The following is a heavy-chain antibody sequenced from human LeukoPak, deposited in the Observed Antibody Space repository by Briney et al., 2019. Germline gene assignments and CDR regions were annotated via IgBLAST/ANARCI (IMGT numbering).Heavy chain of an antibody. D-gene: IGHD2-2*01. V-gene: IGHV3-21*01. CDR3: ARNLGYCSSTSCPWDY. CDR2: ISSSSSYI. J-gene: IGHJ4*02. CDR1: GFTFSSYS. Sequence: GGSLRLSCAVSGFTFSSYSMNWVRQAPGKGLEWVSSISSSSSYIYYADSVKGRFTISRDNAKNSLYLQMNSLRAEDTAVYYCARNLGYCSSTSCPWDYWGQGTLVTVSS.